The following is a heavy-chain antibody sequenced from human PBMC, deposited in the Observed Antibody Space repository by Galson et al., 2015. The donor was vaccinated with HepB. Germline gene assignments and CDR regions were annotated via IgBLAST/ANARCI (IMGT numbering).Heavy chain of an antibody. CDR3: AHSPYWGVDCAKPYYFDY. CDR1: GFSLKTAGQG. Sequence: PALVKPTQTLTLTCTFSGFSLKTAGQGVGWIRQPPGKALEWVALIYWNDDKRYSPSLKTRLTITKDTSNNQVVLTMANLDPVDTAPYYCAHSPYWGVDCAKPYYFDYWGQGTLVTVSS. D-gene: IGHD2-21*02. CDR2: IYWNDDK. J-gene: IGHJ4*02. V-gene: IGHV2-5*01.